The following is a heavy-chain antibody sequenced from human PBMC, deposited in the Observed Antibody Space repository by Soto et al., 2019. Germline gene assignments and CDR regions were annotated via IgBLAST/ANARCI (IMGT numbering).Heavy chain of an antibody. Sequence: PGGSLRLSCAASGFTFSTFSMNWVRQAPGKRLEWVSYISSTGNTIYYADSVQGRFTISRDNAKNSLYLQMNSLRDEDRAVYYCARDRTAAAGAFHSYYYGMDVWGQGTTVTV. V-gene: IGHV3-48*02. CDR1: GFTFSTFS. J-gene: IGHJ6*02. CDR2: ISSTGNTI. D-gene: IGHD6-13*01. CDR3: ARDRTAAAGAFHSYYYGMDV.